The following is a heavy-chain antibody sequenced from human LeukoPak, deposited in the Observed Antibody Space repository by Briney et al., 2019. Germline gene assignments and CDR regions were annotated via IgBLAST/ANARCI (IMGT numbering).Heavy chain of an antibody. J-gene: IGHJ5*02. V-gene: IGHV3-9*01. CDR2: ISWNSGSI. CDR3: AKDMGPYSSSPRFDP. CDR1: GFTFDDYA. D-gene: IGHD6-13*01. Sequence: GRSLRLSCAASGFTFDDYAMHWVRQAPGKGLEWVSGISWNSGSIGYADSVKGRFTISRDNAKNSLYLQMNSLRAEDTALYYCAKDMGPYSSSPRFDPWGQGTLVTVSS.